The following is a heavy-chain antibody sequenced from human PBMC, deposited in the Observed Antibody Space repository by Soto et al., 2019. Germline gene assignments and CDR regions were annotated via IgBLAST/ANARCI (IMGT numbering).Heavy chain of an antibody. V-gene: IGHV4-4*02. J-gene: IGHJ4*02. D-gene: IGHD3-22*01. CDR3: ARRITLILD. CDR1: GGSINTSNW. Sequence: QVQLQESGPGLVKPSGTLSLTCAVSGGSINTSNWWSWVRQAPGEGLEWIGEIHHSGSTNYNPSLKSRLTMSVDKSKNQFSLNLNSVTAADTAIYYCARRITLILDWGQGTLVTISS. CDR2: IHHSGST.